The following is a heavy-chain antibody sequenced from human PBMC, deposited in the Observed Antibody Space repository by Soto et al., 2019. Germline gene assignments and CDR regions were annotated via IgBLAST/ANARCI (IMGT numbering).Heavy chain of an antibody. CDR3: ARTRESIAAYRRQLGDLYYYYGMDV. D-gene: IGHD6-6*01. CDR1: GGTFSSYA. Sequence: GASVKVSCKASGGTFSSYAISWVRQAPGQGLEWMGGIIPIFVTANYAQKFQGRVTITADESTSTAYMELSSLRSEDTAVYYCARTRESIAAYRRQLGDLYYYYGMDVWGQGTTVTVSS. V-gene: IGHV1-69*01. CDR2: IIPIFVTA. J-gene: IGHJ6*02.